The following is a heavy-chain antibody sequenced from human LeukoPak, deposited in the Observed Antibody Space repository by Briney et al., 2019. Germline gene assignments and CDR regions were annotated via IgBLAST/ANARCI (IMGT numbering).Heavy chain of an antibody. J-gene: IGHJ4*02. CDR3: ARVVRGYSYGPFDY. Sequence: GGSLRLSCAASGLTFSSYWMSWVRQAPGKGLEWVANIKQDGSEKYYVDSVKGRFTISRDNAKNSLYLQMSSLRAEDTAVYYCARVVRGYSYGPFDYWGQGTLVTVSS. V-gene: IGHV3-7*01. CDR2: IKQDGSEK. CDR1: GLTFSSYW. D-gene: IGHD5-18*01.